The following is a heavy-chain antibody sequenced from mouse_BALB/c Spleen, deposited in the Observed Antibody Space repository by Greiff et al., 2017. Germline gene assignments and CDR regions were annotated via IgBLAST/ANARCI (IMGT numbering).Heavy chain of an antibody. CDR1: GFTFSSYA. CDR3: ARRSTMARMDY. Sequence: EVQGVESGGGLVKPGGSLKLSCAASGFTFSSYAMSWVRPTPEKRLEWVASISSGGSTYYPDSVKGRFTISRDNARNILYLQMSSLRSEDTAMYYCARRSTMARMDYWGQGTSVTVSS. D-gene: IGHD1-1*02. V-gene: IGHV5-6-5*01. J-gene: IGHJ4*01. CDR2: ISSGGST.